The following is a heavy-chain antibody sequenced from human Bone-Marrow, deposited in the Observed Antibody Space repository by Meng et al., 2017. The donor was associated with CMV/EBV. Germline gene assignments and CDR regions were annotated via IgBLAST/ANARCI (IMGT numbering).Heavy chain of an antibody. CDR2: MNPNSGNT. D-gene: IGHD2-2*01. Sequence: ASVKVSCKASGYTFPSYDINWVRQATGQGLEWMGWMNPNSGNTGYAQKFQGRVTMTRNTSISTAYMELSSLRSEDTAVYYCARGLKEACGTSCYFRWFDPWGQGTLVTVSS. CDR1: GYTFPSYD. CDR3: ARGLKEACGTSCYFRWFDP. J-gene: IGHJ5*02. V-gene: IGHV1-8*01.